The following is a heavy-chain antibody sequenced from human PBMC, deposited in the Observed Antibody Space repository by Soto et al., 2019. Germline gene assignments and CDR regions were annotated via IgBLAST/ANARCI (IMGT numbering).Heavy chain of an antibody. J-gene: IGHJ4*02. CDR3: TTTVLVTFDH. Sequence: GGSLRLSCRTSGFTFTNAWMNWVRLTPGNGLEWVGRIKSKSDGETAEYAAPVTGRFIISRDDSTDTLYLEMTSLTSEDSAVYYCTTTVLVTFDHWGQGVLVTVS. D-gene: IGHD5-18*01. CDR1: GFTFTNAW. CDR2: IKSKSDGETA. V-gene: IGHV3-15*01.